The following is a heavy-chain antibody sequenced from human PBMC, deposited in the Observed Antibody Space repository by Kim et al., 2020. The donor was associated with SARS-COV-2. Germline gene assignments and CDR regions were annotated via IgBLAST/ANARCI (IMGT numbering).Heavy chain of an antibody. CDR1: GFTFSSYS. V-gene: IGHV3-21*01. CDR2: ISSSSSYI. J-gene: IGHJ4*02. CDR3: AREDSSGYYYGW. D-gene: IGHD3-22*01. Sequence: GSLRLSCAASGFTFSSYSMNWVRQAPGKGLEWVSSISSSSSYIYYADSVKGRFTISRDNAKNSLYLQMNSLRAEDTAVYYCAREDSSGYYYGWWGQGTLVTVSS.